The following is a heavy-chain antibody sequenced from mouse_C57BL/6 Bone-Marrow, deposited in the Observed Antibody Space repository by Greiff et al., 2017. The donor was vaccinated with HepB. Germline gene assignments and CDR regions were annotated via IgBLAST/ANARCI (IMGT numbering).Heavy chain of an antibody. CDR3: ARGDY. Sequence: QVQLQQPGAELVMPGASVKLSCKASGYTFTSYWMHWVKQRPGQGLEWIGEIDPSDSYTNYNQKFKGKSTLTVDKSSSTADMQLSSLTSEDSAVYYCARGDYWGQGTTLTVSS. CDR1: GYTFTSYW. J-gene: IGHJ2*01. CDR2: IDPSDSYT. V-gene: IGHV1-69*01.